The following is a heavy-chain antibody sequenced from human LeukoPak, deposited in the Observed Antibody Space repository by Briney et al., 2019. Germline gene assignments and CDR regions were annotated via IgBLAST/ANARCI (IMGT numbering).Heavy chain of an antibody. CDR1: GFTVSSKY. J-gene: IGHJ4*02. Sequence: PGGSLRLSCAASGFTVSSKYMSWVRQAPGKGLEWVSVIYSGGSTYYADSVKGRFTISRDNSKNTLYLQMNSLRAEDTAVYYCARGGYSSSWYVSDAYYFDYWGQGTLVTVSS. V-gene: IGHV3-53*01. D-gene: IGHD6-13*01. CDR2: IYSGGST. CDR3: ARGGYSSSWYVSDAYYFDY.